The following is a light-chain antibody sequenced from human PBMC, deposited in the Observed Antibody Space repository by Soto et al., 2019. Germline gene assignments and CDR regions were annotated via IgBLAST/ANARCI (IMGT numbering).Light chain of an antibody. Sequence: EIVLTQSPVTLSLSPGERATLSCRASQTFRTLLAWYQQKPGQPPRLLIYDGYYRATDTPPRFSGSGSGTDFTLTISSLEPEDSAVYYCQQRNKWPITFGQGTRLEIK. CDR1: QTFRTL. CDR2: DGY. V-gene: IGKV3-11*01. CDR3: QQRNKWPIT. J-gene: IGKJ5*01.